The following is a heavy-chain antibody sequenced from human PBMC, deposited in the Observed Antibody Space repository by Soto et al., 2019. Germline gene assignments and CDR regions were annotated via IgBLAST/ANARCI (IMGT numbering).Heavy chain of an antibody. D-gene: IGHD6-6*01. CDR3: AKSLRIAALYYYYYMDV. Sequence: PGGSLRLSCAASGFTFSSYAMSWVRQAPGKGLEWVSAISGSGGSTYYADSVKGRFTISRDNSKNTLYLQMNSLRAEDTAVYYCAKSLRIAALYYYYYMDVWGKGTTVTVSS. V-gene: IGHV3-23*01. J-gene: IGHJ6*03. CDR1: GFTFSSYA. CDR2: ISGSGGST.